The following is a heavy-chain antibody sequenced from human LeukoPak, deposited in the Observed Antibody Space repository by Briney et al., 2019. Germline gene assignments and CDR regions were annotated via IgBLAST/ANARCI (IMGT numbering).Heavy chain of an antibody. D-gene: IGHD5-18*01. Sequence: ASVKVSCKASGYTFTSYGINWVRQAPGQGLEWMGWITPYNNNAKYAQKFQGRVTMTTDTSTDIAYMDLRSLGSDDTAMYYCARDLVYDNTGAARDTNDSFDIWGQGTMLIVSS. CDR3: ARDLVYDNTGAARDTNDSFDI. CDR1: GYTFTSYG. V-gene: IGHV1-18*04. CDR2: ITPYNNNA. J-gene: IGHJ3*02.